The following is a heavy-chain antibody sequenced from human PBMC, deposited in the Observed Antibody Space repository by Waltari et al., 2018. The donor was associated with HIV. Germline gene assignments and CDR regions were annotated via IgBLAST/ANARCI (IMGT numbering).Heavy chain of an antibody. CDR1: GFTLVGYA. CDR3: ASHPVPYCGNRRCYGGF. CDR2: IIATGATT. Sequence: EVQLLESGGALVQPGGSRRLSCAGSGFTLVGYAMSCVRQAPGKGLEWVSSIIATGATTYYSDSVKGRFTISRDNSKNTLYVQMNSLLVEDTAIYYCASHPVPYCGNRRCYGGFWGQGTLVTVSS. J-gene: IGHJ4*02. D-gene: IGHD2-21*01. V-gene: IGHV3-23*01.